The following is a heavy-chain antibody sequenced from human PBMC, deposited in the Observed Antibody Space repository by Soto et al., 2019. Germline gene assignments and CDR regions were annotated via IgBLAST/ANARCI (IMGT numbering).Heavy chain of an antibody. CDR1: GFPFSSRA. CDR3: AEWARYCSGADCRA. J-gene: IGHJ5*02. CDR2: ISGSGTIT. Sequence: EVQLLESGGGLVQPGGSLRLSCGASGFPFSSRAMSWVRRAPGKGLEWVSAISGSGTITYYADSVKGRFTISRDTSKNTLYLQMNSLRADDTAVYYCAEWARYCSGADCRAWGQGTLVTVSS. V-gene: IGHV3-23*01. D-gene: IGHD2-15*01.